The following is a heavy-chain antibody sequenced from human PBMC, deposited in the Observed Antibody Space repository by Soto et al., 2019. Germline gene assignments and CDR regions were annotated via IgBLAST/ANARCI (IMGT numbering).Heavy chain of an antibody. V-gene: IGHV4-59*08. CDR1: GGSISPYY. Sequence: SETLSLTCTVSGGSISPYYWSWIRQPPGKGLEWIGYIYFGGTTKYNPSLKSRVSMSVDTSKNQFSLKLTSVTAADTAVYYCARLGGFFQALDSWGQGTLVTVS. D-gene: IGHD2-15*01. J-gene: IGHJ4*02. CDR2: IYFGGTT. CDR3: ARLGGFFQALDS.